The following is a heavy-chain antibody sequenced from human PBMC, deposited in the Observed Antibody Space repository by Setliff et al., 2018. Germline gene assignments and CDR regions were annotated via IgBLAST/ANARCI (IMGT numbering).Heavy chain of an antibody. Sequence: SETLSLTCAVYGGSFSGYYWSWIRQPPVKRLEWIGEIIHSGSTNYNPSLKSRVTISMDTSKNQFSLKVPSVTAADTAVYYCARSFSRSGKFLLDYWGQGALVTVSS. D-gene: IGHD1-26*01. J-gene: IGHJ4*02. V-gene: IGHV4-34*12. CDR1: GGSFSGYY. CDR2: IIHSGST. CDR3: ARSFSRSGKFLLDY.